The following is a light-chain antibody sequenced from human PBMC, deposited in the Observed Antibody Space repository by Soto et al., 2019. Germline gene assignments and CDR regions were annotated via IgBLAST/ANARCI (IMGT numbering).Light chain of an antibody. CDR2: DTS. CDR1: QSVNNNY. Sequence: EIVLMQSPGTLSLSPGEGATLSCRASQSVNNNYLAWYQQRPGQAPTVLIFDTSRRATGVPDRFSGSGSGTYFTLRISRVEPDDFAVYYCQQYGRSQFTFGPGNKVNIK. CDR3: QQYGRSQFT. V-gene: IGKV3-20*01. J-gene: IGKJ3*01.